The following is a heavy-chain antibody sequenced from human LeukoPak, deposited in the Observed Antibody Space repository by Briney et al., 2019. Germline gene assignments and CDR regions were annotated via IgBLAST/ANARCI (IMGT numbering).Heavy chain of an antibody. CDR2: ISSSSSYI. V-gene: IGHV3-21*01. J-gene: IGHJ6*02. CDR3: AREERDHYGSGSYGYGMDV. Sequence: PGGSLRLSCAASGFTFSSYSMNWVRQAPGKGLEWVSSISSSSSYIYYADSVKGRFTISRDNAKNSLCLQMNSLRAEDTAVYYCAREERDHYGSGSYGYGMDVWGQGTTVTVSS. CDR1: GFTFSSYS. D-gene: IGHD3-10*01.